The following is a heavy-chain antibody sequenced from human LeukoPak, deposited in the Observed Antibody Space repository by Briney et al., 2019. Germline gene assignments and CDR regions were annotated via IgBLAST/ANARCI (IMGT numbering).Heavy chain of an antibody. V-gene: IGHV3-48*01. D-gene: IGHD2-2*01. Sequence: PGGSLRLSCAASGFTFSSYSMNWVRQAPGKGLEWVSYISSSSSTIYYADPVKGRFTISRDNAKNSLYLQMNSLRAEDTAVYYCARDPRYCSSTSCQPDYWGQGTLVTVSS. J-gene: IGHJ4*02. CDR1: GFTFSSYS. CDR3: ARDPRYCSSTSCQPDY. CDR2: ISSSSSTI.